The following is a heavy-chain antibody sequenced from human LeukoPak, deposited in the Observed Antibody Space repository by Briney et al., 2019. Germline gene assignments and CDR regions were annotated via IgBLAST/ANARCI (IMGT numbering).Heavy chain of an antibody. CDR1: GFTFSSYA. D-gene: IGHD3-9*01. CDR3: ARDRELRYFDWVYAFDI. V-gene: IGHV3-23*01. CDR2: ISGSGGST. J-gene: IGHJ3*02. Sequence: GGSLRLSCAASGFTFSSYAMSWVRQAPGKGLEWVSAISGSGGSTYYADSVKGRFTISRDNSKNTLYLQMNSLRAEDTAVYYCARDRELRYFDWVYAFDIWGQGTMVTVSS.